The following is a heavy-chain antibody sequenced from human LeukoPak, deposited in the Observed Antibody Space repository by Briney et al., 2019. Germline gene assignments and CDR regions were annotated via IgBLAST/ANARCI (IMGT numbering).Heavy chain of an antibody. J-gene: IGHJ5*02. CDR3: ARDFSHGWVVPAANYNWFDP. Sequence: SETLSLTCTVSGGSISSSSYYWGWIRQPPGKGLEWIGSIYYSGSTYYNPSLKSRVTISVDTSKNQFSLKLSSVTAADMAVYYCARDFSHGWVVPAANYNWFDPWGQGTLVTVSS. CDR2: IYYSGST. D-gene: IGHD2-2*01. CDR1: GGSISSSSYY. V-gene: IGHV4-39*07.